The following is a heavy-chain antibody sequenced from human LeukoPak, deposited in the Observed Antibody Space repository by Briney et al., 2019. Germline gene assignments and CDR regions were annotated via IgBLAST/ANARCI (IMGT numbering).Heavy chain of an antibody. CDR1: EYTFTGYY. V-gene: IGHV1-2*02. J-gene: IGHJ4*02. D-gene: IGHD2-2*01. Sequence: ASVKVSCKAPEYTFTGYYIHWVRQAPGQGLEWMGWIDPNTGDSNYVQKFQGRVTMTRDTSISTAYMELSRLRSDDTAFYYCARIRYCGGISCYYIDYWGQGTLVTVS. CDR2: IDPNTGDS. CDR3: ARIRYCGGISCYYIDY.